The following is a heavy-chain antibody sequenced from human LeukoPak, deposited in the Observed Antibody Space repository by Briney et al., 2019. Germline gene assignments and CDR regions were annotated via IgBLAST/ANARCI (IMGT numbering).Heavy chain of an antibody. CDR1: GYTFTGYS. CDR2: INPNSGGT. J-gene: IGHJ4*02. D-gene: IGHD3-22*01. Sequence: GASVKVSCKASGYTFTGYSMHWVRQAPGQGLEWMGWINPNSGGTNYAQKFQGRVTMTRDTSISTAYMELSRLRSDDTAVYYCARSAKPIKIVVVITTTPFDYWGQGTLVTVSS. CDR3: ARSAKPIKIVVVITTTPFDY. V-gene: IGHV1-2*02.